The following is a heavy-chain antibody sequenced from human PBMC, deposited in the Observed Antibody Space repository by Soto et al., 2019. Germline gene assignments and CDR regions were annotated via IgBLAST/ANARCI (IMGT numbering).Heavy chain of an antibody. V-gene: IGHV3-30*18. Sequence: PGGSLRLSCAASGFTFSSYGMHWVRQAPGKGLEWVAVISYDGSNKYYADSVKGRFTISRDNSKNTLYLQMNSLRAEDTAVYYCAKDYVSEQRAPGDWGQGTLVTVSS. CDR3: AKDYVSEQRAPGD. CDR1: GFTFSSYG. D-gene: IGHD3-16*01. CDR2: ISYDGSNK. J-gene: IGHJ4*02.